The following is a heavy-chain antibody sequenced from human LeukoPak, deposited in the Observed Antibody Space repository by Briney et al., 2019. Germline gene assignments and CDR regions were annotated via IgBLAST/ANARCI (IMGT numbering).Heavy chain of an antibody. CDR2: ISSSSSTI. CDR3: ARAVAAIWELNYYFDD. V-gene: IGHV3-48*02. Sequence: GGSLRLSCAASGFTFSSYSMNWVRQAPGKGLEWVSYISSSSSTIYYADSVKGRFTISRDNAKNSLYLQMNSLRDEDTAVHYCARAVAAIWELNYYFDDWGQGTLVTVSS. CDR1: GFTFSSYS. J-gene: IGHJ4*02. D-gene: IGHD2-15*01.